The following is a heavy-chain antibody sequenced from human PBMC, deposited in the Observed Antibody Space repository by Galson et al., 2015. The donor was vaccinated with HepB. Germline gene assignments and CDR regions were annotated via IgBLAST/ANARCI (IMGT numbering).Heavy chain of an antibody. Sequence: SLRLSCAASRFTFSNYAMHWVRQAPGKGLEWVAVISYDGSMKQYADSVTGRFTISRDNSENTLYLQMNSLRAEDSSVYYCARGLFGSGSYFDYWGQGTLVTVSS. J-gene: IGHJ4*02. D-gene: IGHD3-10*01. CDR1: RFTFSNYA. CDR3: ARGLFGSGSYFDY. CDR2: ISYDGSMK. V-gene: IGHV3-30*04.